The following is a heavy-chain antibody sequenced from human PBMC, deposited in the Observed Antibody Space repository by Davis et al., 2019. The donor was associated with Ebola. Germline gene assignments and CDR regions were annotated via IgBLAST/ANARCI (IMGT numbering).Heavy chain of an antibody. J-gene: IGHJ6*03. V-gene: IGHV4-31*03. CDR3: ARGNYYYYMDV. Sequence: LRLSCTVSGGSISRGGSYWTWIRQHPGKGLEWIGYIYYSGSTYYKPSLKSRVTISLDTSKNQFSLKLSSVTAADTAVYYCARGNYYYYMDVWGKGTTVTVSS. CDR1: GGSISRGGSY. CDR2: IYYSGST. D-gene: IGHD3-10*01.